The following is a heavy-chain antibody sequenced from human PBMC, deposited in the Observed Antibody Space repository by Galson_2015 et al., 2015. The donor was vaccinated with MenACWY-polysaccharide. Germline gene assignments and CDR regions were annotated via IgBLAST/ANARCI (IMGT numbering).Heavy chain of an antibody. CDR2: ISDYNANT. CDR3: ARGPSTVLDS. D-gene: IGHD2-2*01. V-gene: IGHV1-18*01. J-gene: IGHJ4*02. CDR1: GYTFTSYG. Sequence: QSGAEVKKPGASVKVSCTASGYTFTSYGITWVRQAPGQGLEWMGWISDYNANTNYAQSLQGRVTLTRDTSTSAAYMELRSLRSDDTAVYYCARGPSTVLDSWGQGTLVTVSS.